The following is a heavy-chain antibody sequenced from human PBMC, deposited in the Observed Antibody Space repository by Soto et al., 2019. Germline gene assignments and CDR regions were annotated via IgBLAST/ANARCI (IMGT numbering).Heavy chain of an antibody. CDR3: ARAVYGSGSYYNDFDY. J-gene: IGHJ4*02. CDR1: GFTFSDYY. Sequence: PGGSLRLSCAASGFTFSDYYLGWIRQGPGKWLDWISYMSSSGSTIYYADSVKGRFTISSDNAKSSLFLQMNSLRAEDTAVYYCARAVYGSGSYYNDFDYWGQGTLVTV. CDR2: MSSSGSTI. D-gene: IGHD3-10*01. V-gene: IGHV3-11*01.